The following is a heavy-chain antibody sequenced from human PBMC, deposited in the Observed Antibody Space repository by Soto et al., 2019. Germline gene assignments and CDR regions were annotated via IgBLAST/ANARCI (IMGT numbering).Heavy chain of an antibody. J-gene: IGHJ4*02. V-gene: IGHV4-39*07. Sequence: SETLSLTCTVSGGSISSSSYYWGWIRQPPGKGLEWIGSIYYSGSTYYNPSLKSRVTISVDTSKNQFSLKLSSVTAADTAVYFCARDNGYSYGYTLDHWGQGTLVTVSS. CDR3: ARDNGYSYGYTLDH. CDR2: IYYSGST. D-gene: IGHD5-18*01. CDR1: GGSISSSSYY.